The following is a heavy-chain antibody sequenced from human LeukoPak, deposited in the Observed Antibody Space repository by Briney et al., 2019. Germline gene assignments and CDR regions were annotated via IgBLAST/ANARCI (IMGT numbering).Heavy chain of an antibody. Sequence: PGESLRLSCAASGFTFSSYSMNWARQAPGKGLEWVSSISSSSSYIYYADSVKGRFTISRDNAKNSLYLQMNSLRAEDTAVYYCARDDDSSGYYYGFFDYWGQGTLVTVSS. J-gene: IGHJ4*02. CDR3: ARDDDSSGYYYGFFDY. D-gene: IGHD3-22*01. CDR1: GFTFSSYS. CDR2: ISSSSSYI. V-gene: IGHV3-21*01.